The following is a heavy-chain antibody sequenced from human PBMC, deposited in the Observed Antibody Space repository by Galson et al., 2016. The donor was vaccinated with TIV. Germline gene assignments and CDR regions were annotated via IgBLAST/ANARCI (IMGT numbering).Heavy chain of an antibody. J-gene: IGHJ5*02. CDR3: AMDSHPSLGWFDP. Sequence: FLRLSCAASGFSVRNTYMSWARQTPERGLEWVSLLSSGGDTYYVDSVKGRFTISRDNSKNTVYLQMNSLRVEDTAVCYCAMDSHPSLGWFDPGAQGTLVTVSS. D-gene: IGHD3-16*02. V-gene: IGHV3-53*03. CDR1: GFSVRNTY. CDR2: LSSGGDT.